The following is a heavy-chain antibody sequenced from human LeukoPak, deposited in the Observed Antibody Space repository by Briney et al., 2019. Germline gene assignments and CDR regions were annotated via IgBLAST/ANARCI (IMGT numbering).Heavy chain of an antibody. D-gene: IGHD3-10*01. CDR2: INRGGST. CDR1: GGSINSGDYY. CDR3: ARGYGSGSYYAY. Sequence: SETLSLTCTVSGGSINSGDYYWTWNRQPPGKGLEWIGEINRGGSTDYNPSLKSRVTISVDTSKNQFSLKLSSVTAADTAVYYCARGYGSGSYYAYWGQGTLVTVSS. J-gene: IGHJ4*02. V-gene: IGHV4-39*07.